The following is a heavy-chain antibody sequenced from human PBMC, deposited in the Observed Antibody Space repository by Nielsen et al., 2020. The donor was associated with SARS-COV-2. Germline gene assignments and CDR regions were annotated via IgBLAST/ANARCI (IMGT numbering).Heavy chain of an antibody. CDR3: VRDSPVDY. CDR2: IGTAGDT. CDR1: GFTFSSYD. Sequence: GESLKISCAASGFTFSSYDMHWVRQATGKGLEWVSAIGTAGDTYYPGSVKGRFTISRDNAKNSLYLQMNSLRAEDTAVYYCVRDSPVDYWGQGTLVTVSS. J-gene: IGHJ4*02. V-gene: IGHV3-13*04.